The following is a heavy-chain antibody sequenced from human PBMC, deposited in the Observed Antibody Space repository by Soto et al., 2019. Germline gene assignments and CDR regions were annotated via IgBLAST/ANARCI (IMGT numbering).Heavy chain of an antibody. CDR1: GFTFSSYE. J-gene: IGHJ4*02. V-gene: IGHV3-48*03. D-gene: IGHD6-13*01. CDR2: ISSSGSTI. Sequence: EVQLVESGGGLVQPGGSLRLSCAASGFTFSSYEMNWVRQAPGKGLEWVSYISSSGSTIYYADSVKGRFTISRDNAKNSLYLQMNSLRAADTAVYYCARIVRIAAAGSPFDYWGQGTLVTVSS. CDR3: ARIVRIAAAGSPFDY.